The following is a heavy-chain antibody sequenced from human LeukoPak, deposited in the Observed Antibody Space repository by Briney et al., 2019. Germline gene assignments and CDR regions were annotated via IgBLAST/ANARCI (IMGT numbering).Heavy chain of an antibody. CDR3: ARSNDAFDI. J-gene: IGHJ3*02. V-gene: IGHV3-33*01. Sequence: GGSLRLSCAASGFTFSNYGMHWVRQAPGKGLEWVAVIWYDGSNKYYADSVKGRFTISRDNSKNTLYLQMNSLRAEDTAVYYCARSNDAFDIWGQGTMVTVSS. CDR1: GFTFSNYG. CDR2: IWYDGSNK.